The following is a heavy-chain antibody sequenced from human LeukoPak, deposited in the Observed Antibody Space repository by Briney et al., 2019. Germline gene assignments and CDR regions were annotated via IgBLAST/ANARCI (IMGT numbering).Heavy chain of an antibody. CDR1: GGSFRGYY. CDR3: ARARSDSPIRSRATTRLDY. CDR2: IIHSGST. V-gene: IGHV4-34*12. Sequence: SETLSLTCAVYGGSFRGYYWSWIRQPPGKGLEWIGEIIHSGSTNYNPSLKSRVTISVDTSKNQFSLKLSSVTAADTAVYYCARARSDSPIRSRATTRLDYWGQGTLVTVSS. J-gene: IGHJ4*02. D-gene: IGHD1/OR15-1a*01.